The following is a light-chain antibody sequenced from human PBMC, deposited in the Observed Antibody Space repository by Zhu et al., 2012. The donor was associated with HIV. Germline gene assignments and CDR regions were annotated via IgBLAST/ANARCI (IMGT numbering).Light chain of an antibody. J-gene: IGKJ1*01. CDR1: QSVSSSY. CDR2: GAS. Sequence: ETVLTQSPGTLSLSPGERATLSCRASQSVSSSYLAWCQQKPGQAPRLLIFGASSRATGIPDRFSGSGSGTDFTLTISRLEPEDFAVYYCQQYGGSPWTFGQGTKVEIK. V-gene: IGKV3-20*01. CDR3: QQYGGSPWT.